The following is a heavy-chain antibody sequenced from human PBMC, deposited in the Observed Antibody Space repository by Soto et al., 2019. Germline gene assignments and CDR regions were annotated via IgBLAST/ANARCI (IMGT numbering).Heavy chain of an antibody. V-gene: IGHV3-33*06. D-gene: IGHD2-15*01. CDR2: IWYDGSNK. CDR1: GFTFSSYG. Sequence: PGGSLRLSCAASGFTFSSYGMHWVRQAPGKGLEWVAVIWYDGSNKYYADSVKGRFTISRDNSKNIMYLQMTSLKVEDTATYFCAKDLRPDGRYDLDYWGQGTQVTVSS. J-gene: IGHJ4*02. CDR3: AKDLRPDGRYDLDY.